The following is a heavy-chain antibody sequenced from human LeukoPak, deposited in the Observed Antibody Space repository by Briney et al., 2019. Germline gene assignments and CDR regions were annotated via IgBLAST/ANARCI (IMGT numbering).Heavy chain of an antibody. Sequence: GGSLRLSCAASGFTFSRYDMHWVRQAPGKGLEWVAVISYVGSTEYYADSVKGRFTISRDNSKYTLYLQMSSLRAEDTAIYYCASGRVGYSGLGVFDYWGQGTLVTVSS. CDR2: ISYVGSTE. CDR1: GFTFSRYD. CDR3: ASGRVGYSGLGVFDY. J-gene: IGHJ4*02. V-gene: IGHV3-30-3*01. D-gene: IGHD5-12*01.